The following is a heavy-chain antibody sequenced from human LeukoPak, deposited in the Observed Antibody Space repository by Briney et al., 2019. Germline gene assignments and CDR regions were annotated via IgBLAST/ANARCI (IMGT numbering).Heavy chain of an antibody. J-gene: IGHJ4*02. CDR1: GFSFSSHS. CDR2: VSSSSSFI. Sequence: GGSLRLSCAASGFSFSSHSMNWVRQAPGKGLEWDSSVSSSSSFIYYADSVKGRFTISRDNAKKSLYLQMNSLRAEDTAVYYCARDRVSGFGPDYWGQGTLVTVSS. V-gene: IGHV3-21*01. CDR3: ARDRVSGFGPDY. D-gene: IGHD3-10*01.